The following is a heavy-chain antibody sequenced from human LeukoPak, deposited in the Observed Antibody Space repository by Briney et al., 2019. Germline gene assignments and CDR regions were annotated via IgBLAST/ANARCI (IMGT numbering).Heavy chain of an antibody. J-gene: IGHJ4*02. CDR3: ARLSSTTVFDY. Sequence: SETLSLTCTVSGGSISSGGYYWSWIRQHPGKGLEWIGYIYYSGSTYYNPSLKIRVTISVDTSKNQFSLKLSSVTAADTAVYYCARLSSTTVFDYWGQGTLVTVSS. CDR1: GGSISSGGYY. D-gene: IGHD4-11*01. CDR2: IYYSGST. V-gene: IGHV4-31*03.